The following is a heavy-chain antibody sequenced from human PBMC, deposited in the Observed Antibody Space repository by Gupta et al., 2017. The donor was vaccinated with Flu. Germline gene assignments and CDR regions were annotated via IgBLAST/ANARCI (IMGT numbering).Heavy chain of an antibody. CDR3: ARDDGSKSVDY. J-gene: IGHJ4*02. CDR2: IKPDGSDK. D-gene: IGHD1-26*01. V-gene: IGHV3-7*01. Sequence: WVRQAPGKGLEWVANIKPDGSDKYYVDSVKGRFTISRDNAKKSLYLQMNSLRAEDTAVYYCARDDGSKSVDYWGQGTLVTVSS.